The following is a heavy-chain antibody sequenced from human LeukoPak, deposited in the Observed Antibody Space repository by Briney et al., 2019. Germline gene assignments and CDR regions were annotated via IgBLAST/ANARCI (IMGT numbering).Heavy chain of an antibody. Sequence: GASVKVSCKASGYTFTGYYMHWVRQAPGQGLEWMGWINPNSGGTNYAQKFQGWVTMTRDTSISTACMELSRLRSDDTAVYYCARGPPTSFIVVVPAAKTPNWFDPWGQGTLVTVSS. J-gene: IGHJ5*02. V-gene: IGHV1-2*04. CDR3: ARGPPTSFIVVVPAAKTPNWFDP. CDR1: GYTFTGYY. CDR2: INPNSGGT. D-gene: IGHD2-2*01.